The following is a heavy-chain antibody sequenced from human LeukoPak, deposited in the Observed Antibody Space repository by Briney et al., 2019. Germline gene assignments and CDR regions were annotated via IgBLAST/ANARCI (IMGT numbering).Heavy chain of an antibody. CDR1: GFTFDDYA. V-gene: IGHV3-9*01. Sequence: GRSLRLSCAASGFTFDDYAMHWVRQAPGKGLEWVSGISWNSGSIGYADSVKGRFTISRDNAKNSLYLQMNSLRAEDTALYYCAKGDKDFDYWGQGTLVTVSS. CDR2: ISWNSGSI. J-gene: IGHJ4*02. CDR3: AKGDKDFDY.